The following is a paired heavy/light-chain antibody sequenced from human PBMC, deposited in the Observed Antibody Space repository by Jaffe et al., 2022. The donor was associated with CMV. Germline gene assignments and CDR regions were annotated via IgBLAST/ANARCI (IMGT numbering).Light chain of an antibody. V-gene: IGLV1-40*01. CDR2: GNT. J-gene: IGLJ1*01. Sequence: QSVLTQPPSVSGAPGQRVTISCTGSSSNIGAGYDVHWYQQVPGTAPKLLIYGNTNRPSGVPDRFSGSRSGTSASLAITGLQADDEADFYCQSYDTGLSGYAFGTGTKVTVL. CDR3: QSYDTGLSGYA. CDR1: SSNIGAGYD.
Heavy chain of an antibody. CDR3: ARRHCSSTSCQGDAFDF. V-gene: IGHV3-23*01. D-gene: IGHD2-2*01. Sequence: EVQLLESGGGLVQPGGSLRLSCAVSGFTFSSYAMSWVRQAPGKGLEWVSSITGSGSSTYYADSVKGQFTISRDNSKNTLYLQMHSLRADDTALYYCARRHCSSTSCQGDAFDFWGQGTIVTVSS. CDR2: ITGSGSST. J-gene: IGHJ3*01. CDR1: GFTFSSYA.